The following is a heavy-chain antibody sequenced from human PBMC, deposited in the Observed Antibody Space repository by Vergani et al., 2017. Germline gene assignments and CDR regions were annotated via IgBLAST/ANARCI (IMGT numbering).Heavy chain of an antibody. V-gene: IGHV1-69*02. D-gene: IGHD6-13*01. CDR3: ARGHSSSWYTGFDY. Sequence: QVQLVQSGAEVKKPGSSVKVSCKASGGTFSSYTISWVRQAPGQGLEWMGRIIPILGIANYAQKFQGRVTMTRDTSISTAYMELSRLRSDDTAVYYCARGHSSSWYTGFDYWGQGTLVTVSS. J-gene: IGHJ4*02. CDR2: IIPILGIA. CDR1: GGTFSSYT.